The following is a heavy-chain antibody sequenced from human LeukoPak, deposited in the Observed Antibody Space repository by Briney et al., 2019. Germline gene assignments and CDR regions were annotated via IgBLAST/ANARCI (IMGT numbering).Heavy chain of an antibody. D-gene: IGHD3-10*01. J-gene: IGHJ6*02. V-gene: IGHV3-30-3*01. CDR3: ARGDYYGSGTYYYYGMDV. CDR2: ISYDGSNK. CDR1: GFTFSCCA. Sequence: PGGSLRLSCAASGFTFSCCAMHWVRQAPGKGLEWGAVISYDGSNKYYADSVKGRFTISRDNSKNTLYLQMNSLRAEDTAVYYCARGDYYGSGTYYYYGMDVWGQGTTVTVSS.